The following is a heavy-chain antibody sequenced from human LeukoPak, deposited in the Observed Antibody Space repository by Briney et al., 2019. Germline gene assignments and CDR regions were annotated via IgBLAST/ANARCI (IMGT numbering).Heavy chain of an antibody. CDR3: ARDPTSSVLRFLEWLGPDAFDI. V-gene: IGHV3-11*04. CDR2: ISSSGSTI. D-gene: IGHD3-3*01. CDR1: GFTFSDYY. Sequence: GGSLRLSCAASGFTFSDYYMSWIRQAPGKGLEWVSYISSSGSTIYYADSVKGRFTISRDNAKNSLYLQMNSLRAEDTAVYYCARDPTSSVLRFLEWLGPDAFDIWGQGTMVTVSS. J-gene: IGHJ3*02.